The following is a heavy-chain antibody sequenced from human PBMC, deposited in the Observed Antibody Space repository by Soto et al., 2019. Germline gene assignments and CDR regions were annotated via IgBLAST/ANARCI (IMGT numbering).Heavy chain of an antibody. J-gene: IGHJ4*02. Sequence: QVQLQESGPRLVTPSETLTLTCTVSGDSISSYYWTWIRQPPGKGRAYIGYIHYSGRTYSNPTLKSPVTISADTSKNQYSVKLSYVTAGDTALDYCAIGHLGITTTGTWYDFDYWGQGTMVTVSS. CDR3: AIGHLGITTTGTWYDFDY. CDR2: IHYSGRT. V-gene: IGHV4-59*01. CDR1: GDSISSYY. D-gene: IGHD3-9*01.